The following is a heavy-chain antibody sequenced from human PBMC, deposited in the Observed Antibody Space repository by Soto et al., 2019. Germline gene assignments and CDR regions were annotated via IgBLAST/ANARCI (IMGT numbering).Heavy chain of an antibody. D-gene: IGHD3-22*01. J-gene: IGHJ6*02. CDR1: GYTFAGYY. CDR2: INPNSGGT. V-gene: IGHV1-2*04. CDR3: ASSGYYDSTYYGMDV. Sequence: ASVKVSCKASGYTFAGYYMHWVRQAPGQGLEWMGWINPNSGGTNYAQKFQGWVTMTRDTSISTAYMELSRLRSDDTAVYYCASSGYYDSTYYGMDVWGQGTTVTVSS.